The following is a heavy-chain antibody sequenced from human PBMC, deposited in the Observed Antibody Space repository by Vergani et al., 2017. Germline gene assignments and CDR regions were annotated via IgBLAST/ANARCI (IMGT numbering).Heavy chain of an antibody. V-gene: IGHV3-23*01. CDR2: ISARSPST. D-gene: IGHD3-22*01. CDR3: AILSYDTTPYLQWGYDC. J-gene: IGHJ4*02. CDR1: GFTFSACP. Sequence: EVQLLQSGGGVIQPGGSVRLSCAASGFTFSACPMTWVRQAPGKGLEWVSAISARSPSTYYADSVKGRFTISRDNSKNMLYLQMNSLRAEDTAVYYCAILSYDTTPYLQWGYDCWGQGTLVSVSS.